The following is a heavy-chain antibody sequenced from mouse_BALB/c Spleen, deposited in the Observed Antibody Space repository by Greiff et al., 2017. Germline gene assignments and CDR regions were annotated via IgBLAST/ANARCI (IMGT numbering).Heavy chain of an antibody. D-gene: IGHD1-1*01. CDR3: ARADYGVDY. CDR2: ISYDGSN. J-gene: IGHJ2*01. Sequence: VQLQQSGPGLVKPSQSLSLTCSVTGYSITSGYYWNWIRQFPGNKLEWMGYISYDGSNNYNPSLKNRISIPRDTSKNQFFLKLNSMTTEDTATYYCARADYGVDYWGQGTTLTVSS. CDR1: GYSITSGYY. V-gene: IGHV3-6*02.